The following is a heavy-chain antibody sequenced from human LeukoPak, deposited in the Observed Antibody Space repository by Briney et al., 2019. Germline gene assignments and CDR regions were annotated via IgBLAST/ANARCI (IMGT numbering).Heavy chain of an antibody. V-gene: IGHV1-69*05. CDR3: ARGPIPAAGGYYFDY. D-gene: IGHD2-2*01. J-gene: IGHJ4*02. CDR1: GGTFSSYA. CDR2: IIPIFGTA. Sequence: ASVKVSCKASGGTFSSYAISWVRQAPGQGLEWMGGIIPIFGTANCAQKFQGRVTITTDESTSTAYMELSSLRSEDTAVYYCARGPIPAAGGYYFDYWGQGTLVTVSS.